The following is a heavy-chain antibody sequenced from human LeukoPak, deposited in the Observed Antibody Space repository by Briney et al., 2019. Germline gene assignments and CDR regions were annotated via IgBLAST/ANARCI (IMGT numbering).Heavy chain of an antibody. V-gene: IGHV3-33*01. CDR1: GFTFSSYG. CDR2: IWYDGSNK. D-gene: IGHD5-12*01. J-gene: IGHJ4*02. Sequence: PGRSLRLSCAASGFTFSSYGMHWVRQAPGKGLARVAVIWYDGSNKYYADSVKGRFTISRDNSKNTLYLQMNSLRAEDTAVYYCARGQGYSGYDYPLDYWGQGTLVTVSS. CDR3: ARGQGYSGYDYPLDY.